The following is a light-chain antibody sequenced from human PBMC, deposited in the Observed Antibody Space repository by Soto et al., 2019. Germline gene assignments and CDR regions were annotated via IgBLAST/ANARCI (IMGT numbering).Light chain of an antibody. CDR2: DVT. CDR3: CSYVGSYTSYV. V-gene: IGLV2-11*01. J-gene: IGLJ1*01. CDR1: SSDVGTYNF. Sequence: QSVLTQPRSVSGSPGQSVTISCTGTSSDVGTYNFVSWYQQHPGKAPKFMFYDVTKRPSGVPDRFSGSKSGNTASLTISGLQAEDEADYYCCSYVGSYTSYVFGTGTKLTVL.